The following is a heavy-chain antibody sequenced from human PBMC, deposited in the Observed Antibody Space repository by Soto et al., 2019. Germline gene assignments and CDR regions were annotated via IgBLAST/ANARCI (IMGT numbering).Heavy chain of an antibody. J-gene: IGHJ4*02. CDR3: AREVDY. V-gene: IGHV4-31*03. CDR2: IYDSGST. Sequence: QVQLQESGPGLVKPSQTLSLTCTVSGDSISSGGYFWSWIRQHTEKGLEWIGYIYDSGSTNYNPPLQSRATISVDTSKNQFSLNLSSVTAADTAVYYCAREVDYWGQGTLVTVAS. CDR1: GDSISSGGYF.